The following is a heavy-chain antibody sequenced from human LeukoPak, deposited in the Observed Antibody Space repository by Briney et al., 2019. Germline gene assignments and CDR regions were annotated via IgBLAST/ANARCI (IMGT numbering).Heavy chain of an antibody. D-gene: IGHD2-15*01. CDR1: GYTFTGYY. J-gene: IGHJ6*03. V-gene: IGHV1-2*02. CDR2: INPNSGGT. CDR3: ARGREVVVVVAATGYYYCYMDA. Sequence: ASVKVSCKASGYTFTGYYMHWVRQAPGQGLEWMGWINPNSGGTNYAQKFQGRVTMTRDTSISTAYMELSRLRSDDTAVYYCARGREVVVVVAATGYYYCYMDAWGKGTTVTVSS.